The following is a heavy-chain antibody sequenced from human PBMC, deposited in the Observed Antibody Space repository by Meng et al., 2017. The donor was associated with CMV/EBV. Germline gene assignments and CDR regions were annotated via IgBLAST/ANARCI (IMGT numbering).Heavy chain of an antibody. CDR2: ISGSGGST. V-gene: IGHV3-23*01. D-gene: IGHD3-3*01. CDR1: GFTFSSYA. J-gene: IGHJ6*02. CDR3: AKVLWSGYDYGMDV. Sequence: SCAASGFTFSSYAMSWVRQAPGKGLEWVSAISGSGGSTYYADSVKGRFTISRDNSKNTLYLQMNSRRAEDTAVYYCAKVLWSGYDYGMDVWGQGTTVTVSS.